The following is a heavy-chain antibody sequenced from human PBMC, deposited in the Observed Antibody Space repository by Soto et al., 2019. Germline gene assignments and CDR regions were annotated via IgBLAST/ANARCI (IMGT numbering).Heavy chain of an antibody. J-gene: IGHJ5*02. CDR2: ISSSSSYI. D-gene: IGHD6-13*01. CDR3: ARGIASSWPRGWFDP. V-gene: IGHV3-21*01. CDR1: GFTFSSYS. Sequence: GGSLRLSCAASGFTFSSYSMNWVRQAPGKGLEWVSSISSSSSYIYYADSVKGRFTISRDNAKNSLYLQMNSLRAEDTAVYYCARGIASSWPRGWFDPWGQGTLVTVSS.